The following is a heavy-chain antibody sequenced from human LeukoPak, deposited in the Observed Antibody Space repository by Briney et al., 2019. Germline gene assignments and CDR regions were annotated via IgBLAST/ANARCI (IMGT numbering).Heavy chain of an antibody. D-gene: IGHD3-22*01. V-gene: IGHV3-23*01. J-gene: IGHJ4*02. CDR3: ARLAWGGGYYYGVDY. CDR2: ISGSGGST. Sequence: TGGSLRLSCAASGFTFSSYAMSWVRQAPGKGLEWVSAISGSGGSTYYADSVKGRFTISRDNSKNTLYLQMNSLRAEDTAVYYCARLAWGGGYYYGVDYWGQGTLVTVSS. CDR1: GFTFSSYA.